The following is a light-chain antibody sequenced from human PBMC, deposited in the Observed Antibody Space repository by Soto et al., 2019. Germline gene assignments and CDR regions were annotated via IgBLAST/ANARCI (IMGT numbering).Light chain of an antibody. V-gene: IGLV1-40*01. CDR1: SYIIGAGYD. CDR2: GNS. CDR3: QSYDSSLSGWV. Sequence: QFVLTQPPSVSGAPGQRVTISCTESSYIIGAGYDVHWYQQLPGTAPKLLIYGNSNRPSGVPDRFSGSKSGTSASLAITGLQAEDEADYYCQSYDSSLSGWVFGGGTKLTVL. J-gene: IGLJ3*02.